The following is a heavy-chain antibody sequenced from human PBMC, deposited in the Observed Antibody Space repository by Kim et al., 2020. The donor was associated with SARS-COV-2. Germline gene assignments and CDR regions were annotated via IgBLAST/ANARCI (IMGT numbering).Heavy chain of an antibody. V-gene: IGHV3-74*01. D-gene: IGHD6-13*01. CDR1: GFTFSSYW. CDR3: ARGVAAAGWGTGGDY. CDR2: INSDGSST. Sequence: GGSLRLSCAASGFTFSSYWMHWVRQAPGKGLVWVSRINSDGSSTSYADSVKGRFTISRDNAKNTLDLQMNSLRAEDTAVYYCARGVAAAGWGTGGDYWGQGTLVTVSS. J-gene: IGHJ4*02.